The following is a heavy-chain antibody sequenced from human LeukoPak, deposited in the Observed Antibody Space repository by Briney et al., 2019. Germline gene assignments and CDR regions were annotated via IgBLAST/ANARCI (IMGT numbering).Heavy chain of an antibody. J-gene: IGHJ3*02. CDR3: AADRGAVAGNDI. D-gene: IGHD6-19*01. CDR1: GFTLTSSD. V-gene: IGHV1-58*01. CDR2: IVLGSGNT. Sequence: GASVKVSCKASGFTLTSSDVQWVRQARGQRLEWIGWIVLGSGNTNYAQKFQERVTIPRDMSTSTAYMELSSLRSEDTAVYYCAADRGAVAGNDIWGQGTMVTVSS.